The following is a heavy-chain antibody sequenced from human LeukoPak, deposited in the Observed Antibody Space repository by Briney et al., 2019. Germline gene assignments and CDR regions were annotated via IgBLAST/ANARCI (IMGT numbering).Heavy chain of an antibody. CDR3: AKDPSPLRTTVTILGY. CDR1: GFTFSSYA. J-gene: IGHJ4*02. V-gene: IGHV3-23*01. CDR2: ISGSGSST. Sequence: GGSLRLSCVASGFTFSSYAMSWVRQAPGKGLEWVSTISGSGSSTYYADSVKGRFTISRDNSKNTLYLQMNSLRAEDTAVYYCAKDPSPLRTTVTILGYWGQGTLVTVSS. D-gene: IGHD4-17*01.